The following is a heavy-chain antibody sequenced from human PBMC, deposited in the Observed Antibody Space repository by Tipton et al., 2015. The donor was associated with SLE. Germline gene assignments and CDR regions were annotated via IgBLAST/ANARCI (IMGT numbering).Heavy chain of an antibody. V-gene: IGHV4-38-2*02. Sequence: TLSLTCTVSGGSISSHYWSWIRQPPGKGLEWIGSIYHSGSTYYNPSLKSRVTISVDTSKNQFSLKLSSVTAADTAVYYCARGYGGNLEYFQHWGQGTLVTVSS. CDR1: GGSISSHY. D-gene: IGHD4-23*01. J-gene: IGHJ1*01. CDR3: ARGYGGNLEYFQH. CDR2: IYHSGST.